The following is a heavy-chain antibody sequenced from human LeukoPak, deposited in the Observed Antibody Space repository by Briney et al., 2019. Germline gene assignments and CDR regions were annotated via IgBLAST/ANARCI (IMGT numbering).Heavy chain of an antibody. CDR1: GGSISSGGYY. CDR3: ARGAFSYGSGSYHNWFDP. CDR2: INHSGST. Sequence: PSETLSLTCTVSGGSISSGGYYWSWIRQPPGKGLEWIGEINHSGSTNYNPSLKSRVTISVDTSKNQFSLKLSSVTAADTAVYYCARGAFSYGSGSYHNWFDPWGQGTLVTVSS. J-gene: IGHJ5*02. V-gene: IGHV4-39*07. D-gene: IGHD3-10*01.